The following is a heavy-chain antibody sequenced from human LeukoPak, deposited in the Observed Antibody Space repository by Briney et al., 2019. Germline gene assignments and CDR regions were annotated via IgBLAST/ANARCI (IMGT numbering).Heavy chain of an antibody. CDR1: GITVSSRY. J-gene: IGHJ4*02. Sequence: GSLRLSCAASGITVSSRYMGWVRQPPGKGLELVSVIYSGRSTYYADSLEGRFTISRDNSENTLYLHMDSLRAEDTAVYHCARGSGQPRCSGGSCTTVYYFDYWGQGTLVIVSS. CDR2: IYSGRST. CDR3: ARGSGQPRCSGGSCTTVYYFDY. V-gene: IGHV3-53*01. D-gene: IGHD2-15*01.